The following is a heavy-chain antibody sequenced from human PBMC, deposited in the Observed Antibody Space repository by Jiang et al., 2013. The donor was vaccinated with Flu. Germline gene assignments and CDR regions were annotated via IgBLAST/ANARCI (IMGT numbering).Heavy chain of an antibody. CDR2: IYYSGST. CDR1: GGSISSYY. D-gene: IGHD3-10*01. V-gene: IGHV4-59*01. CDR3: ARGGTYGSEL. J-gene: IGHJ4*02. Sequence: SLTCTVSGGSISSYYWSWIRQPPGKGLEWIGYIYYSGSTNYNPSLKSRVTISVDTSKNQFSLKLSSVTAADTAVYYCARGGTYGSELWGQGTLVTVSS.